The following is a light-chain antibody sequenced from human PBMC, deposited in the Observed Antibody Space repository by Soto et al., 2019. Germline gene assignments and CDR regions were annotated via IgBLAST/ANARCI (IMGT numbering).Light chain of an antibody. Sequence: DIVMTQSPLSLPVTPGEPASISCSSSQSLLHSNGYNYLDWYLQKQGQSPQLLIYLGSNRASGVPDRFSGSGSGTDFTLKISRVEAEDVGVYYCMQALQTPTFGGGTKVEIK. J-gene: IGKJ4*01. CDR3: MQALQTPT. CDR2: LGS. CDR1: QSLLHSNGYNY. V-gene: IGKV2-28*01.